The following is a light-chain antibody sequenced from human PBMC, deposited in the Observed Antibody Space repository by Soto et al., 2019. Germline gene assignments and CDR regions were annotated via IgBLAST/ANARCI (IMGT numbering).Light chain of an antibody. V-gene: IGKV1-5*03. CDR3: QQYNSYSWT. Sequence: DIQMTQSPSTLSASVGDRVTITCRASQSISSWLAWYQQKPGKAPKLLIYKASSLESGVPSTFSRSGSATEFTLTISCLQTDDFATYYDQQYNSYSWTFGQGTKVEIK. J-gene: IGKJ1*01. CDR2: KAS. CDR1: QSISSW.